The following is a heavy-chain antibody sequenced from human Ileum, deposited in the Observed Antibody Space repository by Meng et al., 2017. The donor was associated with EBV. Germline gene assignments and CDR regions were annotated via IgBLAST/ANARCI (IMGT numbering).Heavy chain of an antibody. CDR1: GYTFTSYA. CDR2: INTGNGET. V-gene: IGHV1-3*04. J-gene: IGHJ4*02. D-gene: IGHD6-19*01. Sequence: QVQLVQFGGEMKKPGATVEVSCKASGYTFTSYAMNWVRQAPGQRLEWMGWINTGNGETKYSQKFQGRVILTRDTSASTAYMELSSLRSEDTAVYYCASRPGIAVAGFDYWGQGTLVTVSS. CDR3: ASRPGIAVAGFDY.